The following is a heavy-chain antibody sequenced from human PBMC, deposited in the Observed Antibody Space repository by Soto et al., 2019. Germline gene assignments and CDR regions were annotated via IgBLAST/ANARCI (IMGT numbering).Heavy chain of an antibody. D-gene: IGHD5-12*01. Sequence: VQLVQSGAEVKKPGSSVKVSCKASGDTFSGYSISWVRQAPGQGLEWMGGIIPLFGTTNYAQRFQDRVTITADISTSTAYMELSSLKSEDTAIYYCARDLGSGYDPGDYWGQGTLVIVSS. CDR2: IIPLFGTT. J-gene: IGHJ4*02. CDR3: ARDLGSGYDPGDY. CDR1: GDTFSGYS. V-gene: IGHV1-69*14.